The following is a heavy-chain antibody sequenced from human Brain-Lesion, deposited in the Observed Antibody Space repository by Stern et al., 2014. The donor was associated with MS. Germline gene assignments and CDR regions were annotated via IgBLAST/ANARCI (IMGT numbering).Heavy chain of an antibody. J-gene: IGHJ4*02. CDR1: GFTFSKYW. D-gene: IGHD2-2*01. Sequence: EVQLVESGGGLLQPGGSLRLSCAASGFTFSKYWVHWARQVPGQGLVWVSRSNSDGTTTSYGDSVKGRFTLSRDNAKNTVYLHMNNLRVEDTAVYYCARARGGYAPDCWGQGTLVTVSS. V-gene: IGHV3-74*01. CDR2: SNSDGTTT. CDR3: ARARGGYAPDC.